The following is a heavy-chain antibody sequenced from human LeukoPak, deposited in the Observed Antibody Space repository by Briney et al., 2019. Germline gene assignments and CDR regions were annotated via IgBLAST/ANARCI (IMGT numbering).Heavy chain of an antibody. CDR2: INHSGST. D-gene: IGHD3-16*02. CDR1: GGSFSGYY. CDR3: ARGVNRNWFDP. Sequence: PSETLSLTCAVYGGSFSGYYWSWIRQPPGEGLEWIGEINHSGSTNYNPSLKSRVTISVDTSKNQFSLKLCSVTAADTAVYYCARGVNRNWFDPWGQGTLVTVSS. J-gene: IGHJ5*02. V-gene: IGHV4-34*01.